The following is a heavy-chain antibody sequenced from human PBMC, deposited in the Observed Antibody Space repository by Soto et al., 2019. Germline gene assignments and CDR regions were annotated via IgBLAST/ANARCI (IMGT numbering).Heavy chain of an antibody. CDR3: AHYGSGSYLDYYYGMDV. CDR2: ISGSGGST. J-gene: IGHJ6*02. CDR1: GFTFSSYA. Sequence: SGGSLRLSCAASGFTFSSYAMSWVRQAPGKGLEWVSAISGSGGSTYYADSVKGRFTISRDNSKNTLYLQMNSLRAEDTAVYYCAHYGSGSYLDYYYGMDVWGQGTTVTVSS. V-gene: IGHV3-23*01. D-gene: IGHD3-10*01.